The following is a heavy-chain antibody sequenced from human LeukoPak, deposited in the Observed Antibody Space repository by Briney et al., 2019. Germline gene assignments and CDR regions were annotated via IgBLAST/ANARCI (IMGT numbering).Heavy chain of an antibody. J-gene: IGHJ6*02. CDR2: LGRSGENR. Sequence: GGSLRLSSAASGFTFTDYSMSWVRQAPGKGLEWVSGLGRSGENRYYATSVRGRFSISRDNSKDTVCLQMNSLRAEDTAIYYCVKDRPCETCMPMDAWGQGTTVTVSS. V-gene: IGHV3-23*01. CDR3: VKDRPCETCMPMDA. CDR1: GFTFTDYS. D-gene: IGHD2-2*01.